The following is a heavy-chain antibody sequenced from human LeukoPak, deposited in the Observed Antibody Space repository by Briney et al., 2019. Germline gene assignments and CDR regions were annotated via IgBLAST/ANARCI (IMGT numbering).Heavy chain of an antibody. CDR1: GGSISSGSYY. Sequence: PSQTLSLTCTVSGGSISSGSYYWSWIRQPAGKGLEWIGRIYTSGSTNYNPSLKSRVTISVDTSKNQFSLKLSSVTAADTAVYYCARDIVVVTAKNYYYYMDVWGKGTTVTISS. CDR2: IYTSGST. J-gene: IGHJ6*03. D-gene: IGHD2-21*02. CDR3: ARDIVVVTAKNYYYYMDV. V-gene: IGHV4-61*02.